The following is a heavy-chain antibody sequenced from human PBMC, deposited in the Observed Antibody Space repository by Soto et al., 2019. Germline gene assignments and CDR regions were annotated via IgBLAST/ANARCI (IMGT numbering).Heavy chain of an antibody. CDR1: GFTFSSYS. Sequence: QSGGSLRLSCAASGFTFSSYSMNWVRQAPGKGLEWVSYISSSSSTIYYADSVKGRFTISRDNAKNSLYLQMNSLRDEDTAVYYCAREGSEDIVLMVYAIRYYYYGMDVWGQGTTVTVSS. J-gene: IGHJ6*02. CDR2: ISSSSSTI. V-gene: IGHV3-48*02. D-gene: IGHD2-8*01. CDR3: AREGSEDIVLMVYAIRYYYYGMDV.